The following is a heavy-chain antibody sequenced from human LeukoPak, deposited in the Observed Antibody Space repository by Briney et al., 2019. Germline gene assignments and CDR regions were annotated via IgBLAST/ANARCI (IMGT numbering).Heavy chain of an antibody. D-gene: IGHD1-26*01. CDR2: ISGYNGNT. CDR3: AREAQFSVGATKDIPDY. CDR1: GFTFTNYG. V-gene: IGHV1-18*01. J-gene: IGHJ4*02. Sequence: ASVKVSCKASGFTFTNYGFSWVRQAPGQGLEWMGWISGYNGNTKYAQKLQGRVTMTTDTSTSTAYMELRSLRSDDTAVYYCAREAQFSVGATKDIPDYWGQGTLVTVSS.